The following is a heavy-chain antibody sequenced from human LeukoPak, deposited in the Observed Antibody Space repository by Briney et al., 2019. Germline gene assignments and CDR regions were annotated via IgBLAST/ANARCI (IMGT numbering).Heavy chain of an antibody. Sequence: ASVKVSCKASGYTFTSYDINWVRQATGQGLEWMGWMNPNSGNTGYAQKFQGRVTMTRNTSISTAYMELSSLRSEDTAVYYCAAGTYYDFWSGYYTIPAYCYYGMDVWGQGTTVTVSS. CDR3: AAGTYYDFWSGYYTIPAYCYYGMDV. D-gene: IGHD3-3*01. CDR2: MNPNSGNT. V-gene: IGHV1-8*01. CDR1: GYTFTSYD. J-gene: IGHJ6*02.